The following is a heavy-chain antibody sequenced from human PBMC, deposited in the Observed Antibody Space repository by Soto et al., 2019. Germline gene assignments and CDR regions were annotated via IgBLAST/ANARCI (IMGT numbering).Heavy chain of an antibody. CDR3: AKDPVVGPGIAFYI. J-gene: IGHJ3*02. D-gene: IGHD3-22*01. CDR2: ISGSGSST. V-gene: IGHV3-23*01. CDR1: GFTFSSYA. Sequence: GQLLESGGGLVQSGGSLRLSCAASGFTFSSYAMSWVRQAPGKGLEWVSAISGSGSSTYYADSVKGRFTISRDNSKNTLYLQMNSLRANDTAVYYCAKDPVVGPGIAFYISGQGTIVTVSS.